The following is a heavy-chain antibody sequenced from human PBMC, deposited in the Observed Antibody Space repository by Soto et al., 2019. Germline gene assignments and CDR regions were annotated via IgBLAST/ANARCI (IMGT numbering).Heavy chain of an antibody. J-gene: IGHJ4*02. D-gene: IGHD6-6*01. CDR2: SSALNGFT. CDR3: AATTSIAIGLRD. V-gene: IGHV1-18*01. Sequence: QLPLVQSGSEVKKPGASVKVSCKTSGFTFTNYGFTWVRQAPGKGLEWMGWSSALNGFTNYAQDFQGRVTLTTDSSTNTAYMALRGLRSDDTAFYYCAATTSIAIGLRDWGKGTLVSVAS. CDR1: GFTFTNYG.